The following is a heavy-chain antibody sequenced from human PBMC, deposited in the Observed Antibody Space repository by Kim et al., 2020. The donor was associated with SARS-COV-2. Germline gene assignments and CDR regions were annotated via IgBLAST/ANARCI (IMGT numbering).Heavy chain of an antibody. CDR3: AKMMVRTTYDI. D-gene: IGHD3-10*01. J-gene: IGHJ3*02. CDR2: ST. Sequence: STYYAASVKGRFTISRDNSKNTLYLQLNSLRAEDTAIYYCAKMMVRTTYDIWGLGTLVTVSS. V-gene: IGHV3-23*01.